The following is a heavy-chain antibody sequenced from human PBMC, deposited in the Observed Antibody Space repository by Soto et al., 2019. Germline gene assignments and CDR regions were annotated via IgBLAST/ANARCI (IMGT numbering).Heavy chain of an antibody. CDR1: GGSISSGGYY. Sequence: SETLSLTCTVSGGSISSGGYYWTWIRQHPGKGLEWIGYIYYSGSTYYNPPLKSRVTISVDTSKNQFSLKLSSVTAADTTVYYCARDHPDYYDSSALDYWGQGTLVTVSS. D-gene: IGHD3-22*01. CDR3: ARDHPDYYDSSALDY. CDR2: IYYSGST. V-gene: IGHV4-31*03. J-gene: IGHJ4*02.